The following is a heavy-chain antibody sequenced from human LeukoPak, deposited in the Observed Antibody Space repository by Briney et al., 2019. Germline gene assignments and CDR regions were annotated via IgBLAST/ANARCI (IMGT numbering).Heavy chain of an antibody. V-gene: IGHV3-53*01. CDR1: DFTVSSNY. CDR2: IYSNGST. Sequence: GGSLRLSCATSDFTVSSNYMSWVRQAPGKGLEWVSIIYSNGSTYYADSMKGRFTISRDNSKNTLYLQMNSLRAEDTAVYYCARFYSSGSFGAFDIWGQGAMVTVSS. CDR3: ARFYSSGSFGAFDI. D-gene: IGHD6-19*01. J-gene: IGHJ3*02.